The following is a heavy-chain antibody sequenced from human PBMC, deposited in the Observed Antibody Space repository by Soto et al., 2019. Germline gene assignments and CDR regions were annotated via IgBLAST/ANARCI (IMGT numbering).Heavy chain of an antibody. V-gene: IGHV1-2*04. Sequence: QVQLLQSEAEVKKPGASVKVSCKAPGYTFTGYYIPSVRQAPGQGLERMGWTNPHSGDTKYAQKLQGWVTMTRDTSISTAYVEVTRLRSDDTAVYYCASDGVGSSSWYNWGQGTLVTVSS. CDR1: GYTFTGYY. D-gene: IGHD6-13*01. CDR3: ASDGVGSSSWYN. J-gene: IGHJ4*02. CDR2: TNPHSGDT.